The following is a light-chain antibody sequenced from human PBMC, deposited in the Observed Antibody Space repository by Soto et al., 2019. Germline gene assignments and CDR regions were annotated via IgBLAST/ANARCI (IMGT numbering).Light chain of an antibody. V-gene: IGLV7-46*01. CDR1: TGAVTSGHF. J-gene: IGLJ2*01. CDR3: LLIYSNARLV. Sequence: QAVVTQEPSLTVSPGGTVTLTCGSSTGAVTSGHFPYWFQQKPGQAPRALIYDTSNKHSWTPARFSGSLLGGKAALTLSGAQPEDEAEYSCLLIYSNARLVFGGGTQLTVL. CDR2: DTS.